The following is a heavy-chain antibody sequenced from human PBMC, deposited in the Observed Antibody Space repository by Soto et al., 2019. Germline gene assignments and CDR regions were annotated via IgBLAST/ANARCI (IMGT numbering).Heavy chain of an antibody. V-gene: IGHV1-69*13. J-gene: IGHJ6*02. CDR2: IIPIFGTA. D-gene: IGHD2-15*01. CDR1: GGTFSSYA. Sequence: GASVKVSCKASGGTFSSYAISWVRQAPGQGLEWMGGIIPIFGTANYAQKFQGRVTITADESTSTAYMELSSLRSEDTAVYYCARDSSHIVVVVAARLRYYYYGMDVWGQGTTVTVSS. CDR3: ARDSSHIVVVVAARLRYYYYGMDV.